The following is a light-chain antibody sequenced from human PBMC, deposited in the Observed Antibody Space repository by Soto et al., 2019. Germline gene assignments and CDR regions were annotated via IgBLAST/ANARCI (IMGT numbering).Light chain of an antibody. CDR2: DND. CDR1: SSNIRNNY. V-gene: IGLV1-51*01. Sequence: QSVLTQPPSVSAAPGQKVTISCSGSSSNIRNNYVSWYQQLPGTAPKLLIYDNDYRPSGIPDRFSGSKSGTSATLGITGLQTGDEADYYCGTWDSSLSVVVFGGGTKVTVL. J-gene: IGLJ2*01. CDR3: GTWDSSLSVVV.